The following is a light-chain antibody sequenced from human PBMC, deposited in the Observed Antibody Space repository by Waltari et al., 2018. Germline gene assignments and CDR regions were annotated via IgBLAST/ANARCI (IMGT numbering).Light chain of an antibody. CDR2: VYN. Sequence: QSVLTQPPSMSGAPGQRVTISSTGSSSNIGAGYDAHWYQQVLGKAPRLLIFVYNNRASGVPGGFSGSKSGTSASLAITGLQTEDEAVYSCQSYDRGLSGGVFGGGTKLTV. V-gene: IGLV1-40*01. J-gene: IGLJ3*02. CDR1: SSNIGAGYD. CDR3: QSYDRGLSGGV.